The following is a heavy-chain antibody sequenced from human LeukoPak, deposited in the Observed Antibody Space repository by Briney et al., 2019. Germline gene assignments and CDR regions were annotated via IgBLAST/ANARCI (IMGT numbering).Heavy chain of an antibody. Sequence: PSETLSLTCAVYGGSISSYYWSWIRQPAGKGLEWIGRIYTSGSTNYNPSLKSRVTMSVDASKNQFSLKLSSVTAADTAVYYCARAKSGSGSQHYYYYYMDVWGKGTTVTISS. CDR1: GGSISSYY. J-gene: IGHJ6*03. CDR2: IYTSGST. D-gene: IGHD3-10*01. CDR3: ARAKSGSGSQHYYYYYMDV. V-gene: IGHV4-59*10.